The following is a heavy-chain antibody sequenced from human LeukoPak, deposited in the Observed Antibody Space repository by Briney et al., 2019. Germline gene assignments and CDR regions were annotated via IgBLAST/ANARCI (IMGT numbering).Heavy chain of an antibody. CDR1: GYSISSSSYY. Sequence: PSETLSLTCTVSGYSISSSSYYWGWIRQPPGKGLEWIGSISYSGSTYYNPSLKSRVTISVDTSKNQFSLKLSSVTAADTAVYYCARGYCSGGSCYSYYYYKYMDVWGKGTTVTVSS. CDR2: ISYSGST. V-gene: IGHV4-39*07. D-gene: IGHD2-15*01. CDR3: ARGYCSGGSCYSYYYYKYMDV. J-gene: IGHJ6*03.